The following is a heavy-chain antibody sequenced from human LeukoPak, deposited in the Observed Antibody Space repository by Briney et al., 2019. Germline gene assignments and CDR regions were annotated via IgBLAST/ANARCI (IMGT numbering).Heavy chain of an antibody. CDR1: GGSISSYY. CDR3: ASGLENFDY. V-gene: IGHV4-59*01. CDR2: IYYSGST. D-gene: IGHD6-19*01. J-gene: IGHJ4*02. Sequence: SETLSLTCTVSGGSISSYYWSWIRQPPGKGLEWIGYIYYSGSTNYNPSLKSRVTISVDTSKNQFSLKLSSVTAADTAVYYCASGLENFDYWGQRTLVTVSS.